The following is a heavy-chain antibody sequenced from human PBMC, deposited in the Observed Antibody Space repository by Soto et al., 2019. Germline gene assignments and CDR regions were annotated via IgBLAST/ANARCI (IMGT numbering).Heavy chain of an antibody. D-gene: IGHD4-17*01. CDR3: ARAYGGTAFDY. Sequence: SETLSLTCTVSGGSISSYYWSWIRQPPGKGLEWIGYIYYSGSTNYNPSLKSRVTISVDTSKNQFSLKLSSVTAADTAVYYCARAYGGTAFDYWGQGTLVTFSS. V-gene: IGHV4-59*01. CDR1: GGSISSYY. CDR2: IYYSGST. J-gene: IGHJ4*02.